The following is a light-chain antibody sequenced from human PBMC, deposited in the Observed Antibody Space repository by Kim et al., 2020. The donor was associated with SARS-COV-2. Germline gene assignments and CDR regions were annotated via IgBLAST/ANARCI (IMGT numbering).Light chain of an antibody. Sequence: SVSPGERATLSCRASQSVSSNLAWYQQKPGQAPRLLIYGASTRATGIPARFSGSGSGTEFTLTISSLQSEDFAVYYCQQYNNWPWTFGHGTKLEI. J-gene: IGKJ2*01. CDR2: GAS. V-gene: IGKV3-15*01. CDR3: QQYNNWPWT. CDR1: QSVSSN.